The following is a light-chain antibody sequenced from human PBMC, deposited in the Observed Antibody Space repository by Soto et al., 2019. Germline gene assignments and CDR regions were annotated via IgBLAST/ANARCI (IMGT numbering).Light chain of an antibody. CDR3: GTWDSSLRGVV. Sequence: QSVLTQPPSVSAAPGQKVTISCSGSSSNIGNNYVSWYQQLPGTAPKLLIYGNNNRPSGIPDRFSGSKSGTSATLGITGLQTGDEADYYCGTWDSSLRGVVFGGGTKLTVL. J-gene: IGLJ2*01. V-gene: IGLV1-51*01. CDR2: GNN. CDR1: SSNIGNNY.